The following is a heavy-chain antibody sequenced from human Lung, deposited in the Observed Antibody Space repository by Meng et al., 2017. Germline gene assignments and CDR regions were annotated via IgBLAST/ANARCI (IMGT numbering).Heavy chain of an antibody. CDR1: GGSFSDYY. D-gene: IGHD4-11*01. Sequence: QVQLQQWGAGLLKPSETLPLTCVVCGGSFSDYYWSWIRQPPGKGLEWIGEINHSGSTNYNPSLESRATISVDTSQNNLSLKLSSVTAADSAVYYCARGPTTMAHDFDYWGQGTLVTVSS. CDR2: INHSGST. J-gene: IGHJ4*02. CDR3: ARGPTTMAHDFDY. V-gene: IGHV4-34*01.